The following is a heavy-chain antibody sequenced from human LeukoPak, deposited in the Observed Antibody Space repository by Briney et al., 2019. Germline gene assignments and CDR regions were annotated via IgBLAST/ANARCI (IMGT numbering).Heavy chain of an antibody. V-gene: IGHV7-4-1*02. D-gene: IGHD3-22*01. CDR1: GYTFTSYA. CDR3: AREAVRDSSGYYQDDY. CDR2: INTNTGNP. J-gene: IGHJ4*02. Sequence: EASVKVSCKASGYTFTSYAMNWVRQAPGQGLEWMGWINTNTGNPTYAQGFTGRFVFSLDTSVSTAYLQISSLKAEDTAVYYCAREAVRDSSGYYQDDYWGQGTLVTVPS.